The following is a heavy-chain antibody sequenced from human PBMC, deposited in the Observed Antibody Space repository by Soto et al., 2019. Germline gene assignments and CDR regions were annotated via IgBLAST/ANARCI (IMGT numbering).Heavy chain of an antibody. V-gene: IGHV4-59*01. CDR1: GGSINDYY. D-gene: IGHD5-12*01. J-gene: IGHJ4*02. CDR2: VYYNGNT. Sequence: SETLSLTCTVSGGSINDYYWTWVRRTPGKGLQWVGYVYYNGNTNYNPSLKSRVTISLDTSRNQFSLKLNSVTAADTAVYYCARALALWSSGYFYFDYWGLGTLVTV. CDR3: ARALALWSSGYFYFDY.